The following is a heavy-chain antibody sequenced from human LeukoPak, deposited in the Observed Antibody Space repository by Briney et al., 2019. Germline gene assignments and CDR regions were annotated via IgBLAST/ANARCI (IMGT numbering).Heavy chain of an antibody. CDR2: ISAYNGNT. V-gene: IGHV1-18*01. J-gene: IGHJ6*03. CDR3: ARLTSINKRGSGPYYYYYMDV. CDR1: GYTFTSYG. Sequence: ASVKVSCKASGYTFTSYGISWVRQAPGQGLEWMRWISAYNGNTNYAQKFQGRVTMTRDTSISTAYMELSRLRSDDTAVYYCARLTSINKRGSGPYYYYYMDVWGKGTTVTISS. D-gene: IGHD3-10*01.